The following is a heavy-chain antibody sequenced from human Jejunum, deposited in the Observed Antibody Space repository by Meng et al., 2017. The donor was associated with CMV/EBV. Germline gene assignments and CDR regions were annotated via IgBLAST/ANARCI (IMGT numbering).Heavy chain of an antibody. V-gene: IGHV3-11*05. CDR3: ARAGLGHNSFDP. Sequence: VESGGSGGGLSKPGGSLTLSCAASEFTFSDYYMSWIRQAPGKGLEWISYISGNTKVTNYADSVKGRFTISRDNAKNSLYLQMSGLRGEDTAVYYCARAGLGHNSFDPWGQGTLVTVSS. D-gene: IGHD2-15*01. CDR2: ISGNTKVT. CDR1: EFTFSDYY. J-gene: IGHJ5*02.